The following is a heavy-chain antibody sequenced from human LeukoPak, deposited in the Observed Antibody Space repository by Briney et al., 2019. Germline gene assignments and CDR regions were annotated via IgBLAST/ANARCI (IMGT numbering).Heavy chain of an antibody. CDR3: ARHEAYSGSYSFDY. V-gene: IGHV4-59*08. CDR2: IYSSGST. J-gene: IGHJ4*02. D-gene: IGHD1-26*01. Sequence: SETLSLTCGVSGGSISSYYWSWIRQPPGKGLEWIGYIYSSGSTNYNPSFKSRVTISVDTSKNQFSLKLSSVTAADTAVYYCARHEAYSGSYSFDYWGQGTLVTVSS. CDR1: GGSISSYY.